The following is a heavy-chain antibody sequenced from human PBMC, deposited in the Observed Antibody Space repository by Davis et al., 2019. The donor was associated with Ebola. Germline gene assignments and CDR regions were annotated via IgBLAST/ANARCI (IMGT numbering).Heavy chain of an antibody. CDR2: INPSGGST. V-gene: IGHV1-46*01. D-gene: IGHD2-2*01. CDR1: GYTFTSYY. Sequence: ASVKVSCKASGYTFTSYYMHWVRQAPGQGLEWMGIINPSGGSTSYAQKFQGRVTMTRDTSTSTVYMELRSLRSDDTAVYYCARLPRYCSSTSCYYYGMDVWGQGTTVTVSS. CDR3: ARLPRYCSSTSCYYYGMDV. J-gene: IGHJ6*02.